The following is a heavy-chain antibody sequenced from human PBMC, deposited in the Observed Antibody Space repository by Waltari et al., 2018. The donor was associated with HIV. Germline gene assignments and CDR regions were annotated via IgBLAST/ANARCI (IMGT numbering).Heavy chain of an antibody. V-gene: IGHV3-15*01. CDR1: GFTFSNAW. CDR3: TTENWFDP. Sequence: EVQLVESGGGLVKPGGSLRLSCAASGFTFSNAWMSWVRQAPGKGLEWVSRIKSKTDGGTTDYAAPVKGRFTISRDDSKNTLYLQMNSLKTEDTAVYYCTTENWFDPWGQGTLVTVSS. CDR2: IKSKTDGGTT. J-gene: IGHJ5*02.